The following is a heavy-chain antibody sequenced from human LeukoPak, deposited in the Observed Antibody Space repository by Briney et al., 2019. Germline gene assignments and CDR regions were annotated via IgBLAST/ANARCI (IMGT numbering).Heavy chain of an antibody. CDR2: IYPEDSDT. Sequence: GESLQISCKGSGYSFSNFWIGWVRQMSGEGLEWMGLIYPEDSDTRVSPSFQGQVTISADKSISTAYIQWSSLQASDTAIYYCARLNKATKAGYNWGFDNWGQGTLVSVSS. V-gene: IGHV5-51*01. D-gene: IGHD5-24*01. CDR1: GYSFSNFW. CDR3: ARLNKATKAGYNWGFDN. J-gene: IGHJ4*02.